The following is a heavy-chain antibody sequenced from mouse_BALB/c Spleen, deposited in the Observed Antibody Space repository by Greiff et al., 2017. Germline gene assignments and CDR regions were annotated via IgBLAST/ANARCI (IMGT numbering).Heavy chain of an antibody. Sequence: QVQLKESGAELAKPGASVKMSCKASGYTFTSYWMHWVKQRPGQGLEWIGYINPSTGYTEYNQKFKDKATLTADKSSSTAYMQLSSLTSEDSAVYYCASPLLRLGFAYWGQGTLVTVSA. CDR1: GYTFTSYW. D-gene: IGHD1-2*01. V-gene: IGHV1-7*01. J-gene: IGHJ3*01. CDR3: ASPLLRLGFAY. CDR2: INPSTGYT.